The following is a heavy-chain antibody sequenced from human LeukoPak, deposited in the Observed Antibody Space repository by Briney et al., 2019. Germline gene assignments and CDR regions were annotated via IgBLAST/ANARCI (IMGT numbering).Heavy chain of an antibody. CDR1: GFTFSDYR. CDR3: PRGDYYYYYMDV. CDR2: ISSASSYI. V-gene: IGHV3-21*01. J-gene: IGHJ6*03. Sequence: GGSLRLSCAASGFTFSDYRMNWVRQAPGKGLEWVSSISSASSYIYYADSIRGRFTISRDNAKNSLYLQMNSLRAEDTAVYYCPRGDYYYYYMDVWGKGTTVTISS.